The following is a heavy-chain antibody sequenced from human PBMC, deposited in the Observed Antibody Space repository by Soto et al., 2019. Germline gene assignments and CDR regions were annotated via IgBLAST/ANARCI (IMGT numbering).Heavy chain of an antibody. CDR2: IYYSGST. CDR1: GGSISSSSYY. Sequence: SETLSLTCTVSGGSISSSSYYWGWIRQPPGKGLEWIGSIYYSGSTYYNPSLKSRVTISVDTSKNQFSLKLSSVTAADTAVYYCAREGLYFPFDYWGQGTLVTVSS. J-gene: IGHJ4*02. CDR3: AREGLYFPFDY. V-gene: IGHV4-39*02. D-gene: IGHD1-26*01.